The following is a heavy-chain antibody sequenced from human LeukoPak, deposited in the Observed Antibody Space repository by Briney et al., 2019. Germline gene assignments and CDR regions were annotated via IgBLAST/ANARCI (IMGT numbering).Heavy chain of an antibody. Sequence: SETLSLTCAVYGGSFSGYYWSWIRQPPGKGLEWIGEINHSGSTNYNPSLKSRVTISVDTSKNQFSLKLSSVTAADTAVYYCAREGRGGLRFLEWLWYGMDVWAKGPRSPSP. D-gene: IGHD3-3*01. J-gene: IGHJ6*02. CDR2: INHSGST. V-gene: IGHV4-34*01. CDR3: AREGRGGLRFLEWLWYGMDV. CDR1: GGSFSGYY.